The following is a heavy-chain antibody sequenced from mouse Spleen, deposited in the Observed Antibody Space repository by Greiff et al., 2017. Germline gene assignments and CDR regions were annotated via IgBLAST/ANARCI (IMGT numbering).Heavy chain of an antibody. J-gene: IGHJ3*01. D-gene: IGHD2-1*01. CDR1: GFSLTSYG. CDR3: AKKDGNYGFFAY. CDR2: IWRGGST. Sequence: QVHVKQSGPSLVQPSQSLSITCTVSGFSLTSYGVHWVRQSPGKGLEWLGVIWRGGSTDYNAAFMSRLSITKDNSKSQVFFKMNSLQADDTAIYYCAKKDGNYGFFAYWGQGTLVTVSA. V-gene: IGHV2-5-1*01.